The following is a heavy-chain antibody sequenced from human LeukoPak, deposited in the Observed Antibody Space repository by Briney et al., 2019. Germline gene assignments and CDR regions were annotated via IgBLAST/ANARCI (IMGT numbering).Heavy chain of an antibody. Sequence: GGSLRLSCAASGFTFSSYGMHWVRQAPGKGLEWVAVISYDGSNKYYADSVKGRFTISRDNSKNTLYLQMNSLRAEDTAVYYCAKSSGGFWSGSNYWGQGTLVTVSS. V-gene: IGHV3-30*18. CDR3: AKSSGGFWSGSNY. CDR2: ISYDGSNK. CDR1: GFTFSSYG. D-gene: IGHD3-3*01. J-gene: IGHJ4*02.